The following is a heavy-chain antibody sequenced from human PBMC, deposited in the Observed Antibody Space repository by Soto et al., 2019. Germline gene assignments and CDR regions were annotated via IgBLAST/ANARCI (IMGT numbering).Heavy chain of an antibody. CDR2: IGSGSGYT. CDR1: GFTFSDYY. CDR3: ARSAYYGMDV. V-gene: IGHV3-11*05. Sequence: QVQLVESGGGLVKPGGSLRLSCAASGFTFSDYYMSWIRQAPGKGLEWVSYIGSGSGYTNYADSVKGRFTISRDNAKNSLYVQMNSLRAEDTAVYYCARSAYYGMDVWGQRTTVTVSS. J-gene: IGHJ6*02.